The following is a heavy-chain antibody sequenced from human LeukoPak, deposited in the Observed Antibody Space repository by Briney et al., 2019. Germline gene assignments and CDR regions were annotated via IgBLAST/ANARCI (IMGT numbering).Heavy chain of an antibody. D-gene: IGHD3-3*01. CDR1: GFTFSSYS. J-gene: IGHJ5*02. CDR3: AGRTTPQYEFWSGYWFSGWFDP. CDR2: ISSSSSYI. V-gene: IGHV3-21*01. Sequence: PGGSLRLSCAASGFTFSSYSMNWVRQAPGKGLEWVSSISSSSSYIYYADSVKGRFTISRDNAKNSLYLQMNSLRAEDTAVYYCAGRTTPQYEFWSGYWFSGWFDPWGQGTLVTVSS.